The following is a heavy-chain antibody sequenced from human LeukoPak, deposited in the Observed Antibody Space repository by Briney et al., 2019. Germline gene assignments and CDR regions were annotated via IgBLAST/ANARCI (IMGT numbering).Heavy chain of an antibody. D-gene: IGHD6-19*01. CDR1: GGSISSYY. CDR2: IYYSGST. Sequence: SETLSLTCTVSGGSISSYYWSWIRRPPGKGLEWIGYIYYSGSTNYNPSLKSRVTISVDTSKNQFSLKLSSVTAADTAVYYCAREWMVPDWFDPWGQGTLVTVSS. V-gene: IGHV4-59*01. J-gene: IGHJ5*02. CDR3: AREWMVPDWFDP.